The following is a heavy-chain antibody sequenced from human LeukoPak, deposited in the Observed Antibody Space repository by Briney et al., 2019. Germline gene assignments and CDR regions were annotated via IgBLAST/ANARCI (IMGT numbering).Heavy chain of an antibody. CDR3: ARDLGYSGYDELVGIFDY. J-gene: IGHJ4*02. CDR2: ISAYNGNT. V-gene: IGHV1-18*01. D-gene: IGHD5-12*01. Sequence: ASVKVSCKASGYTFTSYGISWVRQAPGQGLEWMGWISAYNGNTNYAQKLQGRVTMTTDTSTSTAYMELRSLRSDDTAVYYCARDLGYSGYDELVGIFDYWGQGTLVTVSS. CDR1: GYTFTSYG.